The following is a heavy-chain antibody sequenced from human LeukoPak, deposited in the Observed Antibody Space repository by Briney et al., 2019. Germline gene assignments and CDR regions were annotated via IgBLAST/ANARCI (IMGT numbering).Heavy chain of an antibody. Sequence: GGSLRLSCAASGFTFSSYWMHWVRQAPGKGLVWVSRINSDGSSTSYADSVTGRFTISRDHAKNTLYLQMNSLRAEDTAVYYCASELSTLGYYMDVWGEGTTFTVSS. CDR1: GFTFSSYW. J-gene: IGHJ6*03. CDR2: INSDGSST. V-gene: IGHV3-74*01. D-gene: IGHD3-10*01. CDR3: ASELSTLGYYMDV.